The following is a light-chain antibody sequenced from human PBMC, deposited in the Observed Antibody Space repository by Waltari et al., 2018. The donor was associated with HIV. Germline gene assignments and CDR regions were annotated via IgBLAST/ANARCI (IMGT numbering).Light chain of an antibody. J-gene: IGLJ2*01. CDR2: DVN. CDR3: SSFSTTTGHVV. V-gene: IGLV2-14*03. Sequence: QSGLAQPASVSGFPGETIAIICTGSTADSAGDHRVSWYQQHPGTHPQLLLFDVNHRPSGISDRFSGSRSGNTASLTISGLLTDDESEYFCSSFSTTTGHVVFGGGTKVTVL. CDR1: TADSAGDHR.